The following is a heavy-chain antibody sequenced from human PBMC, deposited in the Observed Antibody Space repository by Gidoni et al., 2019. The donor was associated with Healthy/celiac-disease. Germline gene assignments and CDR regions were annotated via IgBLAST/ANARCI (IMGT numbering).Heavy chain of an antibody. CDR1: GASISSGDYY. D-gene: IGHD3-10*01. J-gene: IGHJ4*02. V-gene: IGHV4-30-4*01. CDR3: ARERNYYGSGSLDY. Sequence: QVQLQESGPGLEQPSQTLSLTCTVSGASISSGDYYWSWIRQPPGKGLEWIGYIYYSGSTYYNPSLKSRVTISVDTSKNQFSLKLSSVTAADTAVYYCARERNYYGSGSLDYWGQGTLVTVSS. CDR2: IYYSGST.